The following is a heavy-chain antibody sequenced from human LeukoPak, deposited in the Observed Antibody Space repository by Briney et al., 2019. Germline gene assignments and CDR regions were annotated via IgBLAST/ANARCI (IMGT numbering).Heavy chain of an antibody. Sequence: GGSLRLSCAASGFTFSSYSMNWVRQAPGKGLEWVSSISSSSSYIYYADSVKGRFTISRDNAKNSLYLQMNSLRAEDTAVYYCARDQYNYGGNRDYYGMDVWGQGTTVAVSS. CDR2: ISSSSSYI. CDR3: ARDQYNYGGNRDYYGMDV. D-gene: IGHD4-23*01. V-gene: IGHV3-21*01. J-gene: IGHJ6*02. CDR1: GFTFSSYS.